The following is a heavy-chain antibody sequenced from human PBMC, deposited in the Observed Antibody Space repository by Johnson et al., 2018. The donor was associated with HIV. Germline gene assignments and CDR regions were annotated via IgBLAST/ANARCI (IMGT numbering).Heavy chain of an antibody. CDR1: GFTFSSYA. Sequence: VQLVESGGGVVQPGRSVRLSCAASGFTFSSYAMHWVRQAPGKGLEWVAVISYDGSNKYYADSVKGRFTISRDNSKNTLYLQMNSLRAEDTAVYYCARDGESQQLPLGDAFDVWGQGTMVTVSS. J-gene: IGHJ3*01. D-gene: IGHD6-13*01. CDR2: ISYDGSNK. CDR3: ARDGESQQLPLGDAFDV. V-gene: IGHV3-30*04.